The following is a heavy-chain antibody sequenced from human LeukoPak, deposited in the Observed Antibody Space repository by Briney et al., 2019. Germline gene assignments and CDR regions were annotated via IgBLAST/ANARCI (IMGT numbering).Heavy chain of an antibody. CDR1: GGSFRGYY. V-gene: IGHV4-34*01. D-gene: IGHD1-14*01. CDR3: ARVAFSGAVDY. Sequence: SETLSLTCAVYGGSFRGYYWGWIRQPPGKGLEWIGEINHSGSTNYNPSLKSRVTISVDTSTNQFSLKLSSVTAADTAVYYCARVAFSGAVDYWGQGTLVTVSS. CDR2: INHSGST. J-gene: IGHJ4*02.